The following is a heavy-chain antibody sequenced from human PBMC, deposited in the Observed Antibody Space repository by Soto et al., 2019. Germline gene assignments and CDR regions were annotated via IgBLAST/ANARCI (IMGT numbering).Heavy chain of an antibody. D-gene: IGHD6-6*01. V-gene: IGHV3-23*01. CDR3: AKAGSSSYY. CDR1: GFTFSDFA. Sequence: GGSLRLSCAASGFTFSDFAMAWVRQAPGKGLEWVSAISGSGGSTYYADSVKGRFTISRDNSKNTLYLQMNSLRAEDTAVYYCAKAGSSSYYWGQGTLVTVSS. J-gene: IGHJ4*02. CDR2: ISGSGGST.